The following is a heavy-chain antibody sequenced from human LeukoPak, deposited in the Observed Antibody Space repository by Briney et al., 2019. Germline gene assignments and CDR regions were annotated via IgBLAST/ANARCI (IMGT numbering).Heavy chain of an antibody. D-gene: IGHD6-19*01. V-gene: IGHV1-69*05. CDR2: IIPIFGTA. CDR1: GGTFSSYA. CDR3: AREYSSGWYDYYYYMDV. Sequence: SVKVSCKASGGTFSSYAISWVRQAPGQGLEWMGGIIPIFGTANYAQKFQGRVTITTDESTSTAYMELRSLRSDDTAVYYCAREYSSGWYDYYYYMDVWGKGTTVTVSS. J-gene: IGHJ6*03.